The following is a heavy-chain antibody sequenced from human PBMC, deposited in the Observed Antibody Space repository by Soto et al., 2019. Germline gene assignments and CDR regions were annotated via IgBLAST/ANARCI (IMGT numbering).Heavy chain of an antibody. V-gene: IGHV3-23*01. CDR2: ISGSGGST. CDR3: AKFQAQILYYGDYENWFDP. D-gene: IGHD4-17*01. CDR1: GFTFSSYA. J-gene: IGHJ5*02. Sequence: EVQLLESGGGLVQPGGSLRLSCAASGFTFSSYAMSWVRQAPGKRLEWVSAISGSGGSTYYADSVKRRFTISRDKSKKTLYLQMSSLSAEDTAAYYGAKFQAQILYYGDYENWFDPWGQGTLVTFSS.